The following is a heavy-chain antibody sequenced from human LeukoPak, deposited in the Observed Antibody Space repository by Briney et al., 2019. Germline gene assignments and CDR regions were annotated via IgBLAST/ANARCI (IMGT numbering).Heavy chain of an antibody. V-gene: IGHV3-23*01. CDR2: ISGSGGST. D-gene: IGHD2-15*01. CDR3: VRGGESTWS. Sequence: GGSLRLSCAASGFTFNIYAMSWVRQAPGKGLEWVSSISGSGGSTYYADSVKGRFTISRDDAKNTLYLQMNSLRAEDTAVYYCVRGGESTWSWGQGTLVTVSS. CDR1: GFTFNIYA. J-gene: IGHJ5*02.